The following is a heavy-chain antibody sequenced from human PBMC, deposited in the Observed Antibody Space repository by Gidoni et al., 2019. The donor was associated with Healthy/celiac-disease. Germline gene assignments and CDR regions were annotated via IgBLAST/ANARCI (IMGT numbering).Heavy chain of an antibody. Sequence: EVQLVESGGGLIEPGGSLRLSCAASGFTVSSNNMSWGRQAPGKGLELVSVIYSGGSTYYADSVKGRFTISRDNSKNTLYLQMNSLRAEDTAVYYCARVNVYYDSSGYGDGYYYYMDVWGKGTTVTVSS. V-gene: IGHV3-53*01. CDR3: ARVNVYYDSSGYGDGYYYYMDV. D-gene: IGHD3-22*01. CDR1: GFTVSSNN. CDR2: IYSGGST. J-gene: IGHJ6*03.